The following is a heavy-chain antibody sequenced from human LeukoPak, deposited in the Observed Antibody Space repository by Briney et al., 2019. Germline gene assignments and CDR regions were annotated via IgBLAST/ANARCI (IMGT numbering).Heavy chain of an antibody. V-gene: IGHV4-39*01. CDR3: ARRRSTSCYDY. CDR1: GGSISSSSYY. CDR2: LYYSGST. Sequence: PSETLSLTCTVSGGSISSSSYYWGWIRQSPGKGLEWIGSLYYSGSTYYNPSLKSRVTISVDTSKNQFSLKLSSVTAADTAEYYCARRRSTSCYDYWGQGTLVTVSS. D-gene: IGHD2-2*01. J-gene: IGHJ4*02.